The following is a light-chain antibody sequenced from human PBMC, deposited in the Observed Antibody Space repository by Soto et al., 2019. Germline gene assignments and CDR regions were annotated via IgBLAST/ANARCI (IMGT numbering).Light chain of an antibody. V-gene: IGKV1-27*01. J-gene: IGKJ4*01. CDR1: QDISNY. CDR3: QKYNRAPLT. Sequence: DIQMTQSPSSLSASVGDTVTITCRASQDISNYLAWYQQKPGRVPKVLIYAASTFQSGVPSRFSAIGSGTYFTLTISSLQPEDVATYYCQKYNRAPLTFGGGTKVEIK. CDR2: AAS.